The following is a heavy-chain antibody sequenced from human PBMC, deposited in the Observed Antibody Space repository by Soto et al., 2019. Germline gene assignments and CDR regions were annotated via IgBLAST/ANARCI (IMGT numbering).Heavy chain of an antibody. Sequence: QVQLLGSGGGVVQPGRSLRLSCAASGFTFSSYAMHWVRQPPGKGLEWVAVVSNDGRNKFYADSVRGRFTISRDNSKNTLYLEMDSLRVEDTAVFYCARGQHGLDQWGQGSLVLVSP. CDR3: ARGQHGLDQ. J-gene: IGHJ4*02. V-gene: IGHV3-30-3*01. CDR1: GFTFSSYA. D-gene: IGHD2-8*01. CDR2: VSNDGRNK.